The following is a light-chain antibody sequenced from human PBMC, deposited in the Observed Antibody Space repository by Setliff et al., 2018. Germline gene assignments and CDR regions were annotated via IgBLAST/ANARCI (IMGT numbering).Light chain of an antibody. V-gene: IGLV2-14*01. CDR2: DVS. Sequence: QSALTQPAPVSGSPGQSITISCSGTTSDIGTYNYVSWYQQYPGKAPKLVIYDVSNRPSGVSNRFSGSKSGNTASLTISGLQAEDEADYYCYSYTASTSYVFGTGTRSPS. J-gene: IGLJ1*01. CDR3: YSYTASTSYV. CDR1: TSDIGTYNY.